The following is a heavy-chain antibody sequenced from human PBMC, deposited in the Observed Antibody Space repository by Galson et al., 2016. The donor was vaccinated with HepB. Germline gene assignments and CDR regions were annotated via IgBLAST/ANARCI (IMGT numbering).Heavy chain of an antibody. J-gene: IGHJ4*02. CDR3: ASGDGYSSSWSWDG. Sequence: SVKVSCKASGYTFTNYGINWVRQAPGQGLEWMGWISAHNGNTKYAQKLRGRVTMTTDTSTNIGYMELRSLRSDDTAVYYCASGDGYSSSWSWDGWGQGTLVTVSS. D-gene: IGHD6-13*01. CDR1: GYTFTNYG. CDR2: ISAHNGNT. V-gene: IGHV1-18*01.